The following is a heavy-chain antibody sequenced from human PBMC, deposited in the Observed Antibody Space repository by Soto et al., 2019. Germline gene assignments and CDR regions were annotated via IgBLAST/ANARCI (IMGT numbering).Heavy chain of an antibody. Sequence: PSETLSLTCTVSGGSISSSSYYWGWIRQPPGKGLEWIGSIYYSGSIYYNPSLKSRVTISVDTSKNQFSLKLSSVTAADTAVYYCARHGFYDSSGYYYNWFDPWGQGTLVTVSS. CDR3: ARHGFYDSSGYYYNWFDP. D-gene: IGHD3-22*01. CDR2: IYYSGSI. J-gene: IGHJ5*02. CDR1: GGSISSSSYY. V-gene: IGHV4-39*01.